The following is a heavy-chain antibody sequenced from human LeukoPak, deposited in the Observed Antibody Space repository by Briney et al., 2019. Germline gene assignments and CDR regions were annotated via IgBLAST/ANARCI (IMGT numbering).Heavy chain of an antibody. CDR3: ARHPWTYSSSWPYFDY. V-gene: IGHV4-39*01. D-gene: IGHD6-13*01. J-gene: IGHJ4*02. CDR1: GASISGSNYF. Sequence: SETLSLTCSVSGASISGSNYFWGWIRQPPGKGLEWIGSIYYSGSTYYNPSLKSRVTISVDTSKNQFSLKLRSVTAADTAVYYCARHPWTYSSSWPYFDYWGQGTLVTVSS. CDR2: IYYSGST.